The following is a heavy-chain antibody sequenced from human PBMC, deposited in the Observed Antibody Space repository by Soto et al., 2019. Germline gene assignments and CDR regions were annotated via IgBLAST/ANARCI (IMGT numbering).Heavy chain of an antibody. CDR1: GGSISSSSYY. V-gene: IGHV4-39*01. D-gene: IGHD4-17*01. CDR2: IYYSGST. J-gene: IGHJ6*02. CDR3: ARPIAYGGIVGYYYYGMDV. Sequence: PSETLSLTCTVSGGSISSSSYYWGWIRQPPGKGLEWIGSIYYSGSTYYNPSLKSRVTISVDTSKNQFSLKLSSVTAADTAVYYCARPIAYGGIVGYYYYGMDVWGQGTTVTAP.